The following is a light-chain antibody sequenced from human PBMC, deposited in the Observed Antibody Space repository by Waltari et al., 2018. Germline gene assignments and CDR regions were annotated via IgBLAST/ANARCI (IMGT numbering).Light chain of an antibody. CDR3: CSFASRIGV. V-gene: IGLV2-23*02. CDR2: EVT. Sequence: QSALTQPASVSGSPGQSLTISCTGTSSAVGSYNFVSWYQQHPGKAPKLIISEVTKRPSGVSNRFSGSKSGNTASLTISGLQADDEADYYCCSFASRIGVFGGGTKVTVL. CDR1: SSAVGSYNF. J-gene: IGLJ2*01.